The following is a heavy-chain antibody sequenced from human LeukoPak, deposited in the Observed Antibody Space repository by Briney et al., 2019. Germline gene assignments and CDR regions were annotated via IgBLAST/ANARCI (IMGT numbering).Heavy chain of an antibody. CDR3: ASGTVLFGGLLKN. Sequence: PSETLSLTCTVSGGSISSSSYYWGWIRQPPGKGLEWIGSIYYSGSTYYNPSLKSRVTISVDTSKNQFSLKLSSVTAADTAVYYCASGTVLFGGLLKNWGQGTLVTVSS. V-gene: IGHV4-39*01. CDR2: IYYSGST. D-gene: IGHD3-10*01. CDR1: GGSISSSSYY. J-gene: IGHJ4*02.